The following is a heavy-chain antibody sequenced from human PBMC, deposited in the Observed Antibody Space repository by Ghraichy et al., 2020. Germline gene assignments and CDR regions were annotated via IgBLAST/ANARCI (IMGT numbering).Heavy chain of an antibody. Sequence: SETLSLTCAVYGGSFSGYYWSWIRQPPGKGLEWIGEINHSGSTNYNPSLKSRVTISVDTSKNQFSLKLSSVTAADTAVYYCARARYRQHTAISKRVYFDYWGQGTLVTVSS. CDR1: GGSFSGYY. D-gene: IGHD2/OR15-2a*01. CDR3: ARARYRQHTAISKRVYFDY. V-gene: IGHV4-34*01. CDR2: INHSGST. J-gene: IGHJ4*02.